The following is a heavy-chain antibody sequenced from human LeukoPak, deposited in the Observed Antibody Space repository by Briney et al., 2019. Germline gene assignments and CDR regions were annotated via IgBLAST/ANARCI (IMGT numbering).Heavy chain of an antibody. CDR3: ASQGYCSSGSCSFPRHPFDY. CDR1: GFTFRTYW. D-gene: IGHD2-15*01. J-gene: IGHJ4*02. CDR2: IKQDGSEK. Sequence: GGSLRLSCAASGFTFRTYWMSWVRQAPGKGLEWVANIKQDGSEKYYEDSVRGRFTISRDNAKNSLSLQMNSLRAEDTAVYYCASQGYCSSGSCSFPRHPFDYWGQGTLVTVSS. V-gene: IGHV3-7*01.